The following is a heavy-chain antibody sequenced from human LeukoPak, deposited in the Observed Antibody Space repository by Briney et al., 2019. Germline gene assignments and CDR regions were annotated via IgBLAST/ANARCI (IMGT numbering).Heavy chain of an antibody. CDR2: IHASGST. V-gene: IGHV4-4*07. J-gene: IGHJ4*02. Sequence: SETLSLTCNVSGGSISNYFWSWIRQPAEKGLQWIGRIHASGSTNYSPSLKSRVTMSVDTSTNQFSLKLISVTAADTAIYYCARENRDDGDNRGRFFDYWGQGTLVTVSS. CDR1: GGSISNYF. D-gene: IGHD4-17*01. CDR3: ARENRDDGDNRGRFFDY.